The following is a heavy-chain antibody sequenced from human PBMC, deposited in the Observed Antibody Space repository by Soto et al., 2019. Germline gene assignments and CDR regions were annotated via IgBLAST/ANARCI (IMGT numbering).Heavy chain of an antibody. D-gene: IGHD5-12*01. CDR3: ARGDVATIFPSYYYYYYMDV. CDR2: IKQDGSEK. J-gene: IGHJ6*03. CDR1: GFTFSSYW. Sequence: GGSLRLSCAASGFTFSSYWMSWVRQAPGKGLEWVANIKQDGSEKYYVDSVKGRFTISRDNAKNSLYLQMNSLRAEDTAVYYCARGDVATIFPSYYYYYYMDVWGKGTTVTVSS. V-gene: IGHV3-7*01.